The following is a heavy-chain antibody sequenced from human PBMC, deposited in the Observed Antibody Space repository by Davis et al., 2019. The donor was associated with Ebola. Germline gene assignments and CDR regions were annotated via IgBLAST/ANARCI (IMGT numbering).Heavy chain of an antibody. CDR2: ISSDGSHK. CDR1: GFTFRTYA. V-gene: IGHV3-30*03. CDR3: ARDRGGSDRTPIDY. Sequence: GGSLRLSCAASGFTFRTYAMNWVRQAPGKGLEWVAVISSDGSHKFYVDSVKGRFTISRDNAKNSLYLELSSLRVEDTAIYYCARDRGGSDRTPIDYWGQGTLVTVSS. D-gene: IGHD1-26*01. J-gene: IGHJ4*02.